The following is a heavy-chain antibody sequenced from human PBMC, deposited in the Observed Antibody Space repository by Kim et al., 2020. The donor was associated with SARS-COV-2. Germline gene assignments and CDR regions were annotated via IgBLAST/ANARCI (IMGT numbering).Heavy chain of an antibody. CDR2: GSEK. J-gene: IGHJ4*02. V-gene: IGHV3-7*04. Sequence: GSEKYYVDSVQGRFTISRDNAKNALYLQMNSLRAEDTAVYYCARAQRVDYWGQGTLVTVSS. CDR3: ARAQRVDY.